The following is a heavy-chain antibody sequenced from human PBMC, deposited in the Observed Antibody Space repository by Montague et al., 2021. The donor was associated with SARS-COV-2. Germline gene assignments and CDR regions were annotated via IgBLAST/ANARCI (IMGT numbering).Heavy chain of an antibody. J-gene: IGHJ4*02. CDR3: ARDGGRSWWD. CDR2: ISGSGSDT. D-gene: IGHD2-15*01. V-gene: IGHV3-21*06. CDR1: GFTFNSYG. Sequence: SLRLSCAASGFTFNSYGMIWIRQAPGKGLEWVSSISGSGSDTHYIDAVRGRFTISRDNAESSLYLQMNSLRNDDTAIYYCARDGGRSWWDWGQGTLVTVSS.